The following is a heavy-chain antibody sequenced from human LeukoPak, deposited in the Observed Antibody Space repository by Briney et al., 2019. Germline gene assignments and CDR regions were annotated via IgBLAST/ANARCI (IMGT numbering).Heavy chain of an antibody. CDR1: GSTFTNAW. Sequence: PGGSLRLSCAAFGSTFTNAWMSWVRQAPGKGLEWVGHMKSKGDGGTTNYAAPVQGRFTILRDDSKNTLYLQMNSMKPEDTAVYYRNIDVTGGSYPFDYWGQGTLVTVSS. V-gene: IGHV3-15*01. CDR3: NIDVTGGSYPFDY. D-gene: IGHD1-26*01. J-gene: IGHJ4*02. CDR2: MKSKGDGGTT.